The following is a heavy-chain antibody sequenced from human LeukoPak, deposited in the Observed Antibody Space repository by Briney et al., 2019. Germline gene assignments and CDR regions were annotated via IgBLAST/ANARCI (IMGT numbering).Heavy chain of an antibody. V-gene: IGHV3-7*01. CDR3: ARAYSSGWYVFDY. J-gene: IGHJ4*02. CDR2: IKQDGNEK. Sequence: GGSLRLSCAASGFTFSSYSMNWVRQAPGKGLEWVANIKQDGNEKYYVDSVRGRFTISRDNAKNSLYLQMNSLRAEDTAVYYCARAYSSGWYVFDYWGQGTLVTVSS. CDR1: GFTFSSYS. D-gene: IGHD6-19*01.